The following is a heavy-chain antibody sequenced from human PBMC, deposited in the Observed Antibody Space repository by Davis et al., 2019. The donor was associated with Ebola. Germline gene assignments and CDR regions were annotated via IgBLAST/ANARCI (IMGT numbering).Heavy chain of an antibody. CDR2: ISSSSSYI. CDR3: ARYYYDSSGSTGGAFDI. J-gene: IGHJ3*02. CDR1: GFTFSSYS. Sequence: PGGSLRLSCAASGFTFSSYSMNWVRQAPGKGLEWVSSISSSSSYIYYADSVKGRFTISRDNAKNTLYLQMNSLRAEDTAVYYCARYYYDSSGSTGGAFDIWGQGTMVTVSS. V-gene: IGHV3-21*04. D-gene: IGHD3-22*01.